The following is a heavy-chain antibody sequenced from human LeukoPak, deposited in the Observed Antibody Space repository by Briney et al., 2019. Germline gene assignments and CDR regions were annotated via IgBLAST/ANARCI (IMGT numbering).Heavy chain of an antibody. CDR3: ARVRVSGYDKGGHYYFDY. CDR1: GGSISSYY. CDR2: IYYSGST. D-gene: IGHD5-12*01. V-gene: IGHV4-59*08. J-gene: IGHJ4*02. Sequence: PSETLSLTCTVSGGSISSYYWSWIRQPPGKGLEWIGYIYYSGSTNYNPSLKSRVTISVDTSKNQFSLKLSSVTAADTAVYYCARVRVSGYDKGGHYYFDYWGQGTLVTVSS.